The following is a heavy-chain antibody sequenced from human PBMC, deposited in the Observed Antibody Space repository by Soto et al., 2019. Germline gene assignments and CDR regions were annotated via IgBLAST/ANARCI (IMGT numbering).Heavy chain of an antibody. V-gene: IGHV1-69*02. D-gene: IGHD3-10*01. Sequence: QVQLVQSGAEVKRPGSSVKVSCKASGDTFNFYSINWVRQAPGLGLEWMGRVNPIVSMSNYAQKFQGRVTMTADKPTSTAYMELSSLRSEATAIYYGASIYGSGYRAFDYWGQGALVTVSS. CDR1: GDTFNFYS. CDR3: ASIYGSGYRAFDY. CDR2: VNPIVSMS. J-gene: IGHJ4*02.